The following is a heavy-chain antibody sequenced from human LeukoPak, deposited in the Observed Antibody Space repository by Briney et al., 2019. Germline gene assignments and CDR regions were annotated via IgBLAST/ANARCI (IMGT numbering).Heavy chain of an antibody. V-gene: IGHV3-21*01. CDR1: GFTFSSYS. CDR2: ISSSSSYI. CDR3: ARALYGSGSYYY. J-gene: IGHJ4*02. Sequence: GGSLRLSCAASGFTFSSYSMNWVRQAPGKGLEWVSSISSSSSYIYYADSVKGRFTIFRDNAKNSLYLQMNSVRAEDTAVYYCARALYGSGSYYYWGQGTLVTVSS. D-gene: IGHD3-10*01.